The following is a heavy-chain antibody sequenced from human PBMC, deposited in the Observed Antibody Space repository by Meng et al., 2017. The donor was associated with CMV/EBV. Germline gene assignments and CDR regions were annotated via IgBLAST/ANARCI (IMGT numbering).Heavy chain of an antibody. V-gene: IGHV3-21*01. CDR2: ISSSSSYI. CDR1: GFTFSSYS. D-gene: IGHD1-26*01. CDR3: AKDPHRGVGAFMRMRMRNAFDI. Sequence: LSLTCAASGFTFSSYSMNWVRQAPGKGLEWVSSISSSSSYIYYADSVKGRFTISRDNSKNTLYLQMNSLRAEDTAVYYCAKDPHRGVGAFMRMRMRNAFDIWGQGTMVTVSS. J-gene: IGHJ3*02.